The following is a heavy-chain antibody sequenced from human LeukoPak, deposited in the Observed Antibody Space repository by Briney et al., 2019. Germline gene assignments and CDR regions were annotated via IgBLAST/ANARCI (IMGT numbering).Heavy chain of an antibody. J-gene: IGHJ4*02. Sequence: GGSLRLSCAASGFTFNTYGMNWVRQAPGKGLEWVSYISSSNTNIDYADSVKGRFTISRDNSKNTLYLQMNSLRAEDTAVYYCAKAGGNSFFDYWGQGTLVTVSS. CDR3: AKAGGNSFFDY. D-gene: IGHD1-7*01. V-gene: IGHV3-48*04. CDR2: ISSSNTNI. CDR1: GFTFNTYG.